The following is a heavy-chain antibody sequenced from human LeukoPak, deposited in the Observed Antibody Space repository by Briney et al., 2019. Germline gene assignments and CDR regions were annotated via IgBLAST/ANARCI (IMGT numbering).Heavy chain of an antibody. CDR3: VRDGIGGSTTLDS. Sequence: PGGSLRLSCAASGFSFGAYGMHWVRQTPGKGLDWVSFVRYDGSKTYYGDSVKGRFTISRDNSNNTVYLQMNRLRPDDTAVYYCVRDGIGGSTTLDSWGQGTLVTVSS. CDR2: VRYDGSKT. CDR1: GFSFGAYG. D-gene: IGHD3-16*01. J-gene: IGHJ5*01. V-gene: IGHV3-30*02.